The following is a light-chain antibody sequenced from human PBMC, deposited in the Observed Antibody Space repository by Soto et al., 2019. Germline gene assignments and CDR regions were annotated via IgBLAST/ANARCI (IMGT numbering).Light chain of an antibody. J-gene: IGKJ1*01. CDR2: GAS. V-gene: IGKV3-20*01. Sequence: IVLTQSPGTLSLSPGERATLSCRASQSVSSSYLAWYQQKPGQAPRLLIYGASSRATGIPDRFSGSGSGTDFTLTIIRLEPEDFAVYYCQQYGSSPRTFGQGTKV. CDR3: QQYGSSPRT. CDR1: QSVSSSY.